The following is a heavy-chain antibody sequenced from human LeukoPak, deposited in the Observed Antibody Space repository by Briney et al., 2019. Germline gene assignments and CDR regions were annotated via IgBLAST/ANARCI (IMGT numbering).Heavy chain of an antibody. CDR3: GRNLGSGSDH. J-gene: IGHJ4*02. CDR2: THYRGDI. D-gene: IGHD3-10*01. Sequence: SETLSLTCSVSGASVSSDYWNWIRQSPGRGLEWIGYTHYRGDINYNPSLKSRLTMSVDASSNQVSLKLSSVTAADAAVYYCGRNLGSGSDHWGQGALVTVSS. CDR1: GASVSSDY. V-gene: IGHV4-59*02.